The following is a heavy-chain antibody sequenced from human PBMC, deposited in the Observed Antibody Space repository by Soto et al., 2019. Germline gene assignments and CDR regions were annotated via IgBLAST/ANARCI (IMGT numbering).Heavy chain of an antibody. Sequence: GGSLRLSCAASGFTFSSYDMHWVRQATGKGLEWVSAIGTAGDTYYPDSVKGRFTISRENAKNSLYLQMNSLRAGDTAVYYCARDGRYCTNGVCYDETLSYMDVWGKGTTVTVSS. J-gene: IGHJ6*03. V-gene: IGHV3-13*01. CDR3: ARDGRYCTNGVCYDETLSYMDV. CDR1: GFTFSSYD. CDR2: IGTAGDT. D-gene: IGHD2-8*01.